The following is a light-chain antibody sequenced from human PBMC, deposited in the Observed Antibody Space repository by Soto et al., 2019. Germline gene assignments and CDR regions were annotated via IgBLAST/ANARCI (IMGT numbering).Light chain of an antibody. Sequence: QSVLTQPPSVSGAPGQRVTISCTGSSSNIGAGYDVDWYQRLPGTAPKVLIYSNNNRPSGVPDRFSGSKSGTSASLAITGLPAEDEADYYCQSYDSSLSGAYVFGTGTKLTVL. J-gene: IGLJ1*01. V-gene: IGLV1-40*01. CDR2: SNN. CDR1: SSNIGAGYD. CDR3: QSYDSSLSGAYV.